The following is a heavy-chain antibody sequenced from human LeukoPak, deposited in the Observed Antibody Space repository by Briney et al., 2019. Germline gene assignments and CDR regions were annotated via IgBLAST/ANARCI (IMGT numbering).Heavy chain of an antibody. Sequence: PGGSLRLSCAASGFTFSSYWMHWVRHAPGKGLEWVANINEGAGERFYGDSVKGRVTISRDNAKNSLHLQMNSLRAEDTAVYYCARERPGSASAFDSWGQGTLVTVSS. CDR3: ARERPGSASAFDS. V-gene: IGHV3-7*01. CDR1: GFTFSSYW. J-gene: IGHJ4*02. CDR2: INEGAGER. D-gene: IGHD6-25*01.